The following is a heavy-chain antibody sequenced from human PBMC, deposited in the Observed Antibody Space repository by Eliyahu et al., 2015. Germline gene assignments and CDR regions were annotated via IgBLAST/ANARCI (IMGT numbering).Heavy chain of an antibody. V-gene: IGHV3-33*01. CDR1: GXTFSGYG. CDR3: ARDLYSSSLDY. D-gene: IGHD6-19*01. J-gene: IGHJ4*02. Sequence: QVQVVESGGGVVQPGRSLRLSCAASGXTFSGYGIHWVRQAPGKGLEWVAVIWYDGNQKYYADSVKGRFTISRDNSKNTVYLQMNSLRAEDTAAYYCARDLYSSSLDYWGQGTLVTVSS. CDR2: IWYDGNQK.